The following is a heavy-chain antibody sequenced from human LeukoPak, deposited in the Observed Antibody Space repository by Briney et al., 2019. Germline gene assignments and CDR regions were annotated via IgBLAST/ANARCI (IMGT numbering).Heavy chain of an antibody. V-gene: IGHV4-34*01. Sequence: PSETLSLTRAVYGGSFSGYYWSWIRQPPGKGLEWIGEINHSGSTNYNPSLKSRVTISVDTSKNQFSLKLSSVTAADTAAYYCARNSGIAAADPFDYWGQGTLVTVSS. J-gene: IGHJ4*02. CDR2: INHSGST. CDR3: ARNSGIAAADPFDY. D-gene: IGHD6-13*01. CDR1: GGSFSGYY.